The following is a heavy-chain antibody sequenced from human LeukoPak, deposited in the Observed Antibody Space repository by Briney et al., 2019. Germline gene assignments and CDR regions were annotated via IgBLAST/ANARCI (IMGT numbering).Heavy chain of an antibody. D-gene: IGHD3-10*01. J-gene: IGHJ4*02. CDR2: INHSGST. CDR3: ARSPSQISGGYCDY. Sequence: SETLSLTCAVYGGSFSGYYWSWIRQPPGKGLEWIGEINHSGSTNYNPSLKSRVTISVDTSKNQFSLKLSSVTAADTAVYYCARSPSQISGGYCDYWGQGTLVTVSS. V-gene: IGHV4-34*01. CDR1: GGSFSGYY.